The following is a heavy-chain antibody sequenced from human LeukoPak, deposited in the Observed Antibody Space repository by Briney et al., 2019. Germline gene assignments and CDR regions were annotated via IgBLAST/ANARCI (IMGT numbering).Heavy chain of an antibody. V-gene: IGHV3-53*01. CDR2: IYSDGRT. Sequence: GGSLRLSCAASGFTVSSNYMGWVRQAPGKGLEWVSVIYSDGRTYYAGSVKGRFTVSRDNSKNTLYLQMNSLRAEDTAVYYRARASYYYQSSGYYGFDYWGQGTLVTVSS. CDR1: GFTVSSNY. CDR3: ARASYYYQSSGYYGFDY. D-gene: IGHD3-22*01. J-gene: IGHJ4*02.